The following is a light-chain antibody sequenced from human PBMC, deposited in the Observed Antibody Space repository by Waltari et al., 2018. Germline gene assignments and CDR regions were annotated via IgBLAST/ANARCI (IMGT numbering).Light chain of an antibody. CDR1: KLGDKY. V-gene: IGLV3-1*01. J-gene: IGLJ1*01. CDR2: QDS. Sequence: SYELTQPPSVSVSPGQTASITCPGDKLGDKYACWYQQKPGQSPVLFLYQDSKRPSGVSNRFSGSKSGNTASLTISGLQPEDETDYYCCSYAGHSTYVFGTGTKVTVL. CDR3: CSYAGHSTYV.